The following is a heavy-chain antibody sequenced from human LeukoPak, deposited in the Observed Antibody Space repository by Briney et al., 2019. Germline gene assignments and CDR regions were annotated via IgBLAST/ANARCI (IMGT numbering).Heavy chain of an antibody. Sequence: GGSLRLSCAVSGFTFNHHAMTWVRQAPGKGLEWVSAISGSGGSTYYADSVKGRFTISRDNSKNTLYLQMNSLRAEDTAVYYCAKDGLAYYGSGSYYPDLYYYYMDVWGQGTLVTVSS. J-gene: IGHJ6*03. CDR3: AKDGLAYYGSGSYYPDLYYYYMDV. CDR1: GFTFNHHA. D-gene: IGHD3-10*01. CDR2: ISGSGGST. V-gene: IGHV3-23*01.